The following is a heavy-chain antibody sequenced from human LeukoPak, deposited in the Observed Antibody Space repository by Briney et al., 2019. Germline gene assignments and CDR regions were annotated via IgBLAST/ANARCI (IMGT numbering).Heavy chain of an antibody. Sequence: ASVKVSCKASGYTFTSYGISWVRQAPGQGLEWMGWISAYNGNTNYAQKLQGRVTMTTDTSTSTAYMELRSLRSDDTAVYYCAREVGIFVAGAVSTQYMDVWGKGTTVTVSS. V-gene: IGHV1-18*01. D-gene: IGHD3-3*01. CDR3: AREVGIFVAGAVSTQYMDV. J-gene: IGHJ6*03. CDR2: ISAYNGNT. CDR1: GYTFTSYG.